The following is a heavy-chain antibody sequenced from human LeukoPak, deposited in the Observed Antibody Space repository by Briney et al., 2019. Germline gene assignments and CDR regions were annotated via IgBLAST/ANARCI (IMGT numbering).Heavy chain of an antibody. CDR1: GGSISSYY. CDR3: ARGADSSGYYSIFYFDY. CDR2: LYYRGST. V-gene: IGHV4-59*01. Sequence: SETLSLTCTVSGGSISSYYWNWIRQPPGKGLEWIGYLYYRGSTNYNPSLKSRVTISVDTSKNQFSLKLSSVTAADTAVYYCARGADSSGYYSIFYFDYWGQGTLVTVSS. D-gene: IGHD3-22*01. J-gene: IGHJ4*02.